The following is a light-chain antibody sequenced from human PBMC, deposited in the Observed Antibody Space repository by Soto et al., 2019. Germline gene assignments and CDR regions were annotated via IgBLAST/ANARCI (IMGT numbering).Light chain of an antibody. CDR2: DIS. CDR3: QQRSNWPRGT. V-gene: IGKV3-11*01. J-gene: IGKJ1*01. CDR1: QSVSSN. Sequence: EIVLTQSPATLSLSPGERATLYCRASQSVSSNLAWYQQRPGQAPRLLIYDISNRATGVPARFSGSGSETEFTLTIRSLQSEDFAVYYCQQRSNWPRGTFGQGTKVDIK.